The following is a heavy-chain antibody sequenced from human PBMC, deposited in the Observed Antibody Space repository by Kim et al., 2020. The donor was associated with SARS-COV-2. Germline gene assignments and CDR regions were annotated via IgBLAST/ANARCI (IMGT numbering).Heavy chain of an antibody. V-gene: IGHV1-2*06. CDR3: AREDYDFWSGSYRGKIDL. CDR2: INPNSGGT. D-gene: IGHD3-3*01. Sequence: ASVKVSCKASGHSFTTYSLPWVRQAPGQVLEWLGRINPNSGGTNSAQKFQDRVTMTRDTSISTVYMELSSLRSDDTALYYCAREDYDFWSGSYRGKIDLGGQGTLLTVSS. J-gene: IGHJ5*02. CDR1: GHSFTTYS.